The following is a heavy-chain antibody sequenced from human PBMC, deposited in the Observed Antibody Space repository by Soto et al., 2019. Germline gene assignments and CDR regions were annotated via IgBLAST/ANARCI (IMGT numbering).Heavy chain of an antibody. CDR3: ARHRYSYGSYYFDY. D-gene: IGHD5-18*01. V-gene: IGHV4-59*08. CDR1: GGSINNYY. J-gene: IGHJ4*02. Sequence: SETLSLTCSVSGGSINNYYWGWIRQPPGKGLEWIGYIYYSGTTNYNPSLKSRVTISVDTSKNQFSLKLSSVTAADTAVYYCARHRYSYGSYYFDYWGQGTLVTVSS. CDR2: IYYSGTT.